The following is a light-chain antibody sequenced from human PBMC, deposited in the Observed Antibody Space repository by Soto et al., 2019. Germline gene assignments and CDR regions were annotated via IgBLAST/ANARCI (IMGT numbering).Light chain of an antibody. CDR2: EVS. J-gene: IGLJ1*01. Sequence: QSALTQPASVSGSPGQSITIFCTGTTSDVGSYDLVSWYQHHPGKAPKLLIYEVSKRPSGVSDRFSGSKSGNTASLTISGLQTEDEADYYCCSFAGSSNLYVFGTGTKVTVL. CDR1: TSDVGSYDL. V-gene: IGLV2-23*02. CDR3: CSFAGSSNLYV.